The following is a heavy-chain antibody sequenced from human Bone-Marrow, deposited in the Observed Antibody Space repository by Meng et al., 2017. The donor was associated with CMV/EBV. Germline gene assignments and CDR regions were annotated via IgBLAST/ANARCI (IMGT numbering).Heavy chain of an antibody. J-gene: IGHJ6*02. CDR2: IIPIFGTA. CDR1: GGTFSSYA. V-gene: IGHV1-69*05. Sequence: SVKVSCKASGGTFSSYATSWVRQAPGQGLEWMGGIIPIFGTANYAQKFQGRVTMTRDTSISTAYMELSSLTSEDTAVYSCARRGPDYYYAMDVCGQGTTVTVSS. CDR3: ARRGPDYYYAMDV.